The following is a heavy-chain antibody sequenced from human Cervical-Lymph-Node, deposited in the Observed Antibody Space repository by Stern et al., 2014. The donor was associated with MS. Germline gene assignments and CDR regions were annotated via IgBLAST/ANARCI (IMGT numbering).Heavy chain of an antibody. CDR1: GGSFSSGGYY. CDR2: IYTSGST. Sequence: QVQLQESGPGLVKPSQTLSLTCSVSGGSFSSGGYYWSWIRQPAGKGLEWIGHIYTSGSTNYNPSLMSRVTMSVDTSKNQFSLRLSSVTAADTAVYYCAGEFTYWGQGTLVTVSS. CDR3: AGEFTY. V-gene: IGHV4-61*02. J-gene: IGHJ4*02.